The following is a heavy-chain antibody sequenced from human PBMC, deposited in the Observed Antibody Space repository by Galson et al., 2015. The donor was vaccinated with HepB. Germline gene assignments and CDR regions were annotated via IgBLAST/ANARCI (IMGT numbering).Heavy chain of an antibody. D-gene: IGHD6-6*01. V-gene: IGHV1-69*13. CDR3: ARGGIAARNYYYGMDV. J-gene: IGHJ6*02. Sequence: SVKVSCKASGGTFSSYAINWVRQAPGQGLEWMGGIIPIFGTANYAQKFQGRVTISADESTSTAYMELSSLRSEDTAVYYCARGGIAARNYYYGMDVWGQGTTVTVSS. CDR2: IIPIFGTA. CDR1: GGTFSSYA.